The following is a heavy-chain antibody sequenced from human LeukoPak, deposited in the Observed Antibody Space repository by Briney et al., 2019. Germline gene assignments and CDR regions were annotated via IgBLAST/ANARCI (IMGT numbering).Heavy chain of an antibody. V-gene: IGHV4-61*01. CDR2: IYYSGST. Sequence: SETLSLTCTVSGGSVSSGSYYWSWIRQPPGKGLEWIGYIYYSGSTNYNPSLKSRVTISVDTSKNQFSLKLSSVTAADTAVYYCAREFAAYCSGGSCYYFDYWGQGTLVTVSS. D-gene: IGHD2-15*01. J-gene: IGHJ4*02. CDR1: GGSVSSGSYY. CDR3: AREFAAYCSGGSCYYFDY.